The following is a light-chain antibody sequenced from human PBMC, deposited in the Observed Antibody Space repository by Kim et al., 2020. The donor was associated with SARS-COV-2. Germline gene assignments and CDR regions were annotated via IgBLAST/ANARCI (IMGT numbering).Light chain of an antibody. J-gene: IGKJ2*01. CDR1: PPVTRRY. Sequence: FSPPDPAPLACRTMPPVTRRYLAWYPQKPRPASRLLIYGTSSRATGIPDMFSGSVSGTDFTLTISRLVPEDFAVYYCQQYGSSSYTFAQGPKLEI. CDR2: GTS. V-gene: IGKV3-20*01. CDR3: QQYGSSSYT.